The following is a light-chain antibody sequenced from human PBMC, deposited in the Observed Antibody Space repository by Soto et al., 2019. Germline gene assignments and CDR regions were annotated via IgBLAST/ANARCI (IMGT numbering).Light chain of an antibody. V-gene: IGKV3-20*01. CDR3: QQYGSSPLT. CDR2: GAS. J-gene: IGKJ4*01. Sequence: EIVLTQSPGTLSLSPGERATLSCRASQSVSSSYLAWYQQKPGQAPRLLIYGASRRATGFPDRFRGSGSGTDFTLTISRLEPEDFAVYYCQQYGSSPLTFGGGTKVEIK. CDR1: QSVSSSY.